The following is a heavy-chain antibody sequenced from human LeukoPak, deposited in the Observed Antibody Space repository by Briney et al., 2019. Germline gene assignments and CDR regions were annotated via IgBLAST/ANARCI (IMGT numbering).Heavy chain of an antibody. D-gene: IGHD2/OR15-2a*01. CDR3: VSFYEAY. J-gene: IGHJ4*02. Sequence: PGGSLRLSCAASGFTFSSYAMHWVRQAPGKGLVWVSHINSDGSWTSYADPVKGRFTISKDNAKNTVYLQMNNLRAEDTAVYYCVSFYEAYWGRGTLVTVSS. CDR2: INSDGSWT. V-gene: IGHV3-74*01. CDR1: GFTFSSYA.